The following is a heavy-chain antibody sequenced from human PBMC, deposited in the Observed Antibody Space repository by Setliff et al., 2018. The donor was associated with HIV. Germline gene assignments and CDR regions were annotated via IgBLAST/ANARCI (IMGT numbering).Heavy chain of an antibody. CDR3: ARPNYYDSSGSFDY. D-gene: IGHD3-22*01. CDR1: GFTFSSYS. CDR2: ISSSSSYT. Sequence: PGGSLRLSCAASGFTFSSYSMNWVRQAPGKGLEWVSYISSSSSYTHYADSVKGRFTISRDNVKNSLYLQMNSLRAEDTAVYYCARPNYYDSSGSFDYWGQGTLVTVSS. J-gene: IGHJ4*02. V-gene: IGHV3-21*01.